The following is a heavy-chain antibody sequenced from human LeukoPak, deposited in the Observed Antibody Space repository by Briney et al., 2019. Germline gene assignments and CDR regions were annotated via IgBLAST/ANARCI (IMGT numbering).Heavy chain of an antibody. J-gene: IGHJ4*02. D-gene: IGHD6-6*01. CDR3: AKDKSSSSWAASLDY. CDR2: ISSSSSTI. V-gene: IGHV3-48*01. Sequence: GGSLRLSCAASGFTFSSYSMNWVRQAPGKGLEWVSYISSSSSTIYYADSVKGRFTISRDNAKNSLYLQMNSLRAEDTAVYYCAKDKSSSSWAASLDYWAREPWSPSPQ. CDR1: GFTFSSYS.